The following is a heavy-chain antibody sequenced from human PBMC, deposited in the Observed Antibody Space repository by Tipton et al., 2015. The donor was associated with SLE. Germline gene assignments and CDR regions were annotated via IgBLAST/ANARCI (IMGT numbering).Heavy chain of an antibody. CDR1: GFTFDDYV. CDR3: VKSGGFNPQYYYYYMDV. V-gene: IGHV3-21*01. J-gene: IGHJ6*03. CDR2: ITVSSTYI. Sequence: SLRLSCVGSGFTFDDYVMHWVRQAPGKGLEWVSSITVSSTYIYYADSVKGRFTTFRDNARNSLYLQMNSLTAADTAVYYCVKSGGFNPQYYYYYMDVWGNGTTVTVSS.